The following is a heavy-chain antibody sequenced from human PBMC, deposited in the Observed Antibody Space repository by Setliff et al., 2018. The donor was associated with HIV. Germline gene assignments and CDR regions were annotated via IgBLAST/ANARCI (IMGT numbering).Heavy chain of an antibody. CDR2: VKQDGSDK. Sequence: GGSLRLSCAASGFSFGSYWMSWVRQAPGKGLEWVANVKQDGSDKYYVDSVKGRFTISRDNAKNSLYLQMNSLRAEDTAVYYCARHICGTTACYAVDVWGPGTMVTVSS. CDR1: GFSFGSYW. D-gene: IGHD2-2*01. V-gene: IGHV3-7*01. CDR3: ARHICGTTACYAVDV. J-gene: IGHJ3*01.